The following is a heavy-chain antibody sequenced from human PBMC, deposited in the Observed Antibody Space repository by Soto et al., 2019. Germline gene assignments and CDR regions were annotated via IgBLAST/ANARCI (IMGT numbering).Heavy chain of an antibody. CDR1: GGSFSGYY. V-gene: IGHV4-34*01. CDR2: INHSGST. Sequence: QVQLQQWGAGLLKPSETLSLTCAVYGGSFSGYYWSWIRQPPGKGLEWIGEINHSGSTNYNPSLKSRVTISVDTSKNQFSLKLSSVTAADTAVYYCARGNTGSGIAVAGIDYGGQGTLVTVSS. CDR3: ARGNTGSGIAVAGIDY. J-gene: IGHJ4*02. D-gene: IGHD6-19*01.